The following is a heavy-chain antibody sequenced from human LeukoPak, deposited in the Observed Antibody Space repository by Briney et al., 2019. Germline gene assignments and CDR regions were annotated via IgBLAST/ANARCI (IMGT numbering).Heavy chain of an antibody. J-gene: IGHJ3*02. V-gene: IGHV3-23*01. CDR1: GFTFSTYA. Sequence: GGSLRLSCVASGFTFSTYAMSWVRQAPGKGLEWVSAISGSGAGTYYADSVKGRFTISRDNSKNTLYLQMNSLKTEDTAVYYCTTDRWRWYYYDSSGWFDAFDIWGQGTMVTVSS. D-gene: IGHD3-22*01. CDR2: ISGSGAGT. CDR3: TTDRWRWYYYDSSGWFDAFDI.